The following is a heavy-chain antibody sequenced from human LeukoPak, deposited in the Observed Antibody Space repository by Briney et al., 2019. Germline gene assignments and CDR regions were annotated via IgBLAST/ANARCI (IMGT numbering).Heavy chain of an antibody. J-gene: IGHJ6*02. CDR1: GFTFDDCA. Sequence: GRSLRLSCAASGFTFDDCAMHWVRQAPGKGLEWVSGISWNSGSIGYADSVKGRFTISRDNAKNSLYLQMNSLRAEDTALYYCAKDSLVGAPYYYGMDVWGQGTTVTVSS. V-gene: IGHV3-9*01. CDR3: AKDSLVGAPYYYGMDV. CDR2: ISWNSGSI. D-gene: IGHD1-26*01.